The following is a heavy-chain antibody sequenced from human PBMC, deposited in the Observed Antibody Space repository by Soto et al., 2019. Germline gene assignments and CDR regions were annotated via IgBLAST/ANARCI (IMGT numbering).Heavy chain of an antibody. Sequence: ASETLSLTCSVSGGSIRIYYWGWVRQPPGKGLEWIGYRHNSGTTNYNPALKSRVTISLDTSKNHFSLNLSSVTAADTAVYYCARVAYDSAWNAYYFDYWGQGTLVTVYS. V-gene: IGHV4-59*01. CDR2: RHNSGTT. J-gene: IGHJ4*02. CDR3: ARVAYDSAWNAYYFDY. D-gene: IGHD1-1*01. CDR1: GGSIRIYY.